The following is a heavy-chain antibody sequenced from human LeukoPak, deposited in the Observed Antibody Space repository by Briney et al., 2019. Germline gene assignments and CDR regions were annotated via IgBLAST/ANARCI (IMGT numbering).Heavy chain of an antibody. V-gene: IGHV3-66*01. Sequence: GSLRLSCAASGFTVSSNHMSWVRQAPGKGLEWVSVIYSGGSIYYADSVKGRFTISRDNSKNTLYLQMNSLRAEDTAVYYCAGVRYFDGQFDYWGQGTLVTASS. CDR2: IYSGGSI. J-gene: IGHJ4*02. CDR1: GFTVSSNH. CDR3: AGVRYFDGQFDY. D-gene: IGHD3-9*01.